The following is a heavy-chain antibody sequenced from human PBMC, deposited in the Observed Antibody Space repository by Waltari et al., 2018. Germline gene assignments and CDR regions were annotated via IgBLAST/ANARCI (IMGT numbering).Heavy chain of an antibody. CDR2: IYYSGST. V-gene: IGHV4-39*07. J-gene: IGHJ2*01. Sequence: QLQLQESGPGLVKPSETLSLTCTVSGGSISSSSYYWGWIRQPPGKGLEWIGSIYYSGSTYYTPSLKSRVTISVDTSKNQFSLKLSSVTAADTAVYYCARDVAGAAAGGWYFDLWGRGTLVTVSS. CDR3: ARDVAGAAAGGWYFDL. D-gene: IGHD6-13*01. CDR1: GGSISSSSYY.